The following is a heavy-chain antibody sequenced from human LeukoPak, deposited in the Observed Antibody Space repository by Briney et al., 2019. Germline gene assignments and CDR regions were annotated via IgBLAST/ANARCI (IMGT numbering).Heavy chain of an antibody. D-gene: IGHD5-24*01. J-gene: IGHJ4*02. V-gene: IGHV3-21*01. Sequence: GGSLRLSCAASGFTFSSYAMHWVRQAPGKGLEWVSSISSSSSYIYYADSVKGRFTISRDNAKNSLYLQMNSLRAEDTAVYYCARDPDGYNGYFDYWGQGTLVTVSS. CDR3: ARDPDGYNGYFDY. CDR2: ISSSSSYI. CDR1: GFTFSSYA.